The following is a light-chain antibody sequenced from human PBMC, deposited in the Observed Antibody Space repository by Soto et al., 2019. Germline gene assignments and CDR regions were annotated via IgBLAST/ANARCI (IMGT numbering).Light chain of an antibody. J-gene: IGKJ3*01. CDR1: QDILSW. V-gene: IGKV1-12*01. CDR3: QEANSFPIT. Sequence: DIQMTQSPSSVSASVGDRVTITCRASQDILSWLAWYQQKPGEAPRLQIYASSNLRSGVPSRFSGSGSGTDFTLTISSLQPEDFATYYCQEANSFPITFGPGTRVYIK. CDR2: ASS.